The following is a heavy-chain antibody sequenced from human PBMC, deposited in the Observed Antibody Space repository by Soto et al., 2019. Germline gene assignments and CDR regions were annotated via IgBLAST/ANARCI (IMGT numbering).Heavy chain of an antibody. D-gene: IGHD2-21*02. CDR3: AREPYGDSQYFDY. CDR1: GFTFSTYS. V-gene: IGHV3-48*01. J-gene: IGHJ4*02. CDR2: ISSSSSTI. Sequence: GGSLRLSCAASGFTFSTYSMNWVRQAPGKGLEWVSYISSSSSTIYFADSVRGRFTISRDNAKNSLYLQMNSLRAEDTAVYYCAREPYGDSQYFDYWGQGTPVTVSS.